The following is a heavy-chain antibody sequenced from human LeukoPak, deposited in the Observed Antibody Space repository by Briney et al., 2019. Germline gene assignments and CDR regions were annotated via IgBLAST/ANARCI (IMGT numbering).Heavy chain of an antibody. D-gene: IGHD3-3*01. CDR2: IYYSGST. CDR3: VRVPKSLGITIFGVAFDY. V-gene: IGHV4-31*03. CDR1: GGSISSGGYY. Sequence: SETLSLTCTVSGGSISSGGYYWSWIRQHPGKGLEWIGYIYYSGSTYYNPSLKSRVTISVDTSKNQFSLKLSSVTAADTAVYYCVRVPKSLGITIFGVAFDYWGQGTLVTVSS. J-gene: IGHJ4*02.